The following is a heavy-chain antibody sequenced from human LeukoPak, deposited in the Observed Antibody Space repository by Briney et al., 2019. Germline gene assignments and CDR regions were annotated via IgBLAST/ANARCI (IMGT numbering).Heavy chain of an antibody. J-gene: IGHJ5*02. CDR3: ARGPRNDP. CDR1: GYPFTTWE. D-gene: IGHD1-14*01. V-gene: IGHV1-8*01. CDR2: VHPNGGTT. Sequence: ASVTVSCKPSGYPFTTWEINWVRQAAGQGLEWMGWVHPNGGTTAYAQKFHGRLTMTRDTSISTAYMELSGLTSDDTAVYFCARGPRNDPWGQGTLVTVSS.